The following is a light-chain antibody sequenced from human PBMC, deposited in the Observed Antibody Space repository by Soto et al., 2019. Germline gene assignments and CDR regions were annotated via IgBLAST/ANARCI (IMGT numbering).Light chain of an antibody. CDR1: QSVLYSSNNKNY. J-gene: IGKJ3*01. CDR2: WAS. V-gene: IGKV4-1*01. Sequence: DIVMTQSPDSLAVSLGERATINCKSSQSVLYSSNNKNYLAWYQQKPGQPPKLLIYWASTRESGVPDRFSGSGAETDFTLTSSSLQAEDVAVYYCHPYYSAPFTFGTGTKVDIK. CDR3: HPYYSAPFT.